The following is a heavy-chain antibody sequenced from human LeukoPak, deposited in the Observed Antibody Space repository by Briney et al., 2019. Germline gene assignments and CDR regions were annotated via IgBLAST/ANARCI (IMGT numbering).Heavy chain of an antibody. V-gene: IGHV3-7*03. CDR1: GFTFSSYW. CDR2: IKQDGSEK. D-gene: IGHD4-17*01. J-gene: IGHJ4*02. Sequence: GGSLRLSCAASGFTFSSYWMSWVRQAPGKGLEWVASIKQDGSEKYYVDSVKGRFTISRDNAKNSLYLQMNSLRAEDTAVYYCAKDHSPRPRSPTVTRGYFDYWGQGTLVTVSS. CDR3: AKDHSPRPRSPTVTRGYFDY.